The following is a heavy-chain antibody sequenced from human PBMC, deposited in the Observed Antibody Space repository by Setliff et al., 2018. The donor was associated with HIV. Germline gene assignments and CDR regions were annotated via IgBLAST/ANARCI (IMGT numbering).Heavy chain of an antibody. V-gene: IGHV3-74*01. CDR3: HSGYDSEEQSYFDY. CDR2: VNTDGSSK. D-gene: IGHD5-12*01. J-gene: IGHJ4*02. Sequence: PGGSLRLSCAASGFTFSGYSMHWVRQAPGKGLEWVSRVNTDGSSKTYADSVKDRFTVSRDNAKNTLYLQMHDLRAEDTGVYYCHSGYDSEEQSYFDYWGQGTLVTVSS. CDR1: GFTFSGYS.